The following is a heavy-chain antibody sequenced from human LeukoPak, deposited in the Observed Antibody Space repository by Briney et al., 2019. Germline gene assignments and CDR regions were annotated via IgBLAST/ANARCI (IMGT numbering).Heavy chain of an antibody. Sequence: PSETLSLTCTVYGGSFSGYYWSWIRQPPGKGLEWIGEINHSGSTNYNPSLKSRVTISVDTSKNQFSLKLSSVTAADTAVYYCARGLYYYGSGSPYNWFDPWGQGTLVTVSS. J-gene: IGHJ5*02. CDR3: ARGLYYYGSGSPYNWFDP. D-gene: IGHD3-10*01. CDR1: GGSFSGYY. V-gene: IGHV4-34*01. CDR2: INHSGST.